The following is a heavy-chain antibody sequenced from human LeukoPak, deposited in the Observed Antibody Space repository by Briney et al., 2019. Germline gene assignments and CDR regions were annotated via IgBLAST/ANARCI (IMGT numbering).Heavy chain of an antibody. J-gene: IGHJ4*02. D-gene: IGHD6-19*01. CDR2: ISAYNGNT. CDR1: GYTFTSYG. CDR3: ARDQSLSPAYAPQSSSAPLDY. Sequence: GASVKVSCTASGYTFTSYGISWVRQAPGQGLEWMGWISAYNGNTNYAQKLQGRVTMTTDTSTSTAYMELRSLRSDDTAVYYCARDQSLSPAYAPQSSSAPLDYWGQGTLVTVSS. V-gene: IGHV1-18*04.